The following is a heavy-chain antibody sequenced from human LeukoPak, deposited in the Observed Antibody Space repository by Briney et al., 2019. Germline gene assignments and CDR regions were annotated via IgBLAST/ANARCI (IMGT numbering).Heavy chain of an antibody. CDR2: ISGSGGST. CDR1: GFTFSSYA. CDR3: ANFYGDYNFFDY. J-gene: IGHJ4*02. D-gene: IGHD4-17*01. Sequence: GGSLRLSCAASGFTFSSYAMSWVRQAPGKGLEWVSAISGSGGSTYYADSVKGRFTISRDNSKNTLYLQMNSLRAEDTAVYYCANFYGDYNFFDYWGQGTLVTVSS. V-gene: IGHV3-23*01.